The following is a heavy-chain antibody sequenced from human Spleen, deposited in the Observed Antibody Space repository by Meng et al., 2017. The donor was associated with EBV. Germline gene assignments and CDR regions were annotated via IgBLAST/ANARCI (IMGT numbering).Heavy chain of an antibody. CDR1: GFSFSAYW. CDR3: SRDLMGPDDW. Sequence: VQLLGSGGGLVQPGGYLRLSCATSGFSFSAYWMHWVRQVPGKGLQWVSRITPDGGRTDYADSVQGRFTISRDNAAKTLYLQMKSLRPEDTAVYYCSRDLMGPDDWWGQGTLVTVSS. CDR2: ITPDGGRT. V-gene: IGHV3-74*01. D-gene: IGHD1-26*01. J-gene: IGHJ4*02.